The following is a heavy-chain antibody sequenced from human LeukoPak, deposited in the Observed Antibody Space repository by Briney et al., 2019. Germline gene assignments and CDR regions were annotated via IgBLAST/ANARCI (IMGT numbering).Heavy chain of an antibody. Sequence: PGRSLRLSCAASGFTFSNYVMLWVRQAPGKGLEWVAVIWYDGSNKYYADSVKDRFTISRDNSKNTLYLQMNSLRAEDTAVYYCAKDNAYYFEYWGQGTLVTVSS. CDR2: IWYDGSNK. CDR1: GFTFSNYV. V-gene: IGHV3-33*06. J-gene: IGHJ4*02. CDR3: AKDNAYYFEY.